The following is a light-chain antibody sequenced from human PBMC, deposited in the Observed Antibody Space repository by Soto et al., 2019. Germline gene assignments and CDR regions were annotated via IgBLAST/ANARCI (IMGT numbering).Light chain of an antibody. V-gene: IGLV2-14*01. CDR2: EVS. J-gene: IGLJ2*01. Sequence: QSVLTQPASVSGSPGQSITISCSGTSNDLGGYDYVSWYQQHPGKAPKLVIYEVSNRPSWVSNRFSGSKSGNTASLTISGLQPEDEADYYCNSYTSSSTLVFGGGTKLTVL. CDR3: NSYTSSSTLV. CDR1: SNDLGGYDY.